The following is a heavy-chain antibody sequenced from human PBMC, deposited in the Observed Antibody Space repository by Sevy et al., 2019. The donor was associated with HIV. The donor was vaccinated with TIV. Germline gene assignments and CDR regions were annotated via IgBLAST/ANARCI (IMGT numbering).Heavy chain of an antibody. CDR3: ARGAVADCMDV. V-gene: IGHV3-33*01. Sequence: GGSLRLSCAASGFTFSSYGMHWVRQAPGKGLEWVAVIGYDGSNKYYADSVKGRLTISRDNSKDTLYLQMNSLRAKDTAVYYCARGAVADCMDVWGQGTTVTVSS. CDR1: GFTFSSYG. CDR2: IGYDGSNK. J-gene: IGHJ6*02. D-gene: IGHD6-19*01.